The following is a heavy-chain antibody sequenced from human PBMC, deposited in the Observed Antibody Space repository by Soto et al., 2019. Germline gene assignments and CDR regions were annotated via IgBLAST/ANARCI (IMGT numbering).Heavy chain of an antibody. J-gene: IGHJ4*02. CDR1: NYDFRDYG. CDR2: ISPYKGDT. Sequence: QVQLVQSGPEMKEPGASVKVSCKASNYDFRDYGFSWVRQAPGQGLEWMGWISPYKGDTNYAQKFQGRVTLTTDSSTNTAYMELRSLRSDDPAMYYCARDLPTYDPTSSVVVGRVDFWGQGTLVTVSS. V-gene: IGHV1-18*01. D-gene: IGHD2-21*01. CDR3: ARDLPTYDPTSSVVVGRVDF.